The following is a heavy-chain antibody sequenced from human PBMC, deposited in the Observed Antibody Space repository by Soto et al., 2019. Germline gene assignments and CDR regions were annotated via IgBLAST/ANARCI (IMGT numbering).Heavy chain of an antibody. CDR3: ARGYLYHYGSGSSRPREADAFDI. Sequence: GGSLRLSCAASGFTFSSYAMHWVRQAPGKGLEWVAVISYDGSNKYYADSVKGRFTISRDNSKNTLYLQMNSLRAEDTAVYYCARGYLYHYGSGSSRPREADAFDIWGQGTMVTVSS. CDR1: GFTFSSYA. V-gene: IGHV3-30*04. D-gene: IGHD3-10*01. J-gene: IGHJ3*02. CDR2: ISYDGSNK.